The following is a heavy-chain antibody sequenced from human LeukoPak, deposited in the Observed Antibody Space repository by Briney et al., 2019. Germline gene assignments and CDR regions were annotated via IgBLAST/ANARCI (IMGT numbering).Heavy chain of an antibody. Sequence: GGSLRLSCAASGFTFSSYAMSWVRQAPGKGLEWVSAVSGSGGSTYYADSVKGRFTISRDNSKNTLYLQMNSLRAEDTAAYYCARGTLSIVVVTALLYWGQGTLVTVSS. CDR1: GFTFSSYA. CDR2: VSGSGGST. J-gene: IGHJ4*02. D-gene: IGHD2-21*02. V-gene: IGHV3-23*01. CDR3: ARGTLSIVVVTALLY.